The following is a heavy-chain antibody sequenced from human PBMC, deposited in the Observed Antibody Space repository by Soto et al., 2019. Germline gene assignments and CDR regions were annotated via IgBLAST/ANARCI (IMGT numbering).Heavy chain of an antibody. Sequence: GASVKVSCKASGYTFTSYDINWVRQATGQGLEWMGWMNPNSGNTGYAQKLQGRVTMIRNTSISTTYMELSSLRSEDTAVYYCARDYYDSSGYHGYWGQGTLVTVSS. D-gene: IGHD3-22*01. CDR2: MNPNSGNT. V-gene: IGHV1-8*01. CDR3: ARDYYDSSGYHGY. CDR1: GYTFTSYD. J-gene: IGHJ4*02.